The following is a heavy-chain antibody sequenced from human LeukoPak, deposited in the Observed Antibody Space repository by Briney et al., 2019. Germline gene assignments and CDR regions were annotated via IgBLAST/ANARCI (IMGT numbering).Heavy chain of an antibody. Sequence: ASLKVSCKASGYTFTSYGVSWVRQAPGQGLEWMGWISAYNGNTNYAQKLQGRVTMTTDTSTSTAYMELRSLRSDDTAVYYCARDPSTYSSSWYDYWGQGTLVTVSS. D-gene: IGHD6-13*01. CDR1: GYTFTSYG. CDR2: ISAYNGNT. CDR3: ARDPSTYSSSWYDY. J-gene: IGHJ4*02. V-gene: IGHV1-18*01.